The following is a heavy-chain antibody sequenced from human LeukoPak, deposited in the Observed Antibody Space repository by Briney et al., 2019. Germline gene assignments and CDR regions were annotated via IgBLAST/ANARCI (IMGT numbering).Heavy chain of an antibody. Sequence: GGSLRLSCAASGFTFSSYSMKWVRQAPGKGLEWVSSISSSSYIYYADSVKGRFTISRDNAKNSLYLQMNSLRAEDTAVYYCARGGIAVADGMDVWGQGTTVTVSS. D-gene: IGHD6-19*01. CDR3: ARGGIAVADGMDV. J-gene: IGHJ6*02. V-gene: IGHV3-21*01. CDR1: GFTFSSYS. CDR2: ISSSSYI.